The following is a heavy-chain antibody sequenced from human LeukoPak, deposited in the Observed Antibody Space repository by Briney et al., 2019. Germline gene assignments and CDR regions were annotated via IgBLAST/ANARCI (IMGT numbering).Heavy chain of an antibody. V-gene: IGHV3-21*01. CDR2: ISSSSSYI. Sequence: GGFLRLSCAASGFTFSSYSMNWVRQAPGKGLEWVSSISSSSSYIYYADSVKGRFTTSRDNAKNSLYLQMNSLRAEDTAVYYCARVRYSGSYYGMDVWGQGTTVTVSS. CDR1: GFTFSSYS. D-gene: IGHD1-26*01. J-gene: IGHJ6*02. CDR3: ARVRYSGSYYGMDV.